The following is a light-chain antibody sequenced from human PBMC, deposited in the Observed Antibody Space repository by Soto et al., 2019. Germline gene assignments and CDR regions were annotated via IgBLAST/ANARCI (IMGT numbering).Light chain of an antibody. Sequence: DIQMTQSPSSLSASVGDRVTITGRASQGISTYLNCYQQKPGKAPKLLIYAASSLQSGVPSRFSGSGSETDFTLTISSLQPEDFATYSCQQSYSXTWTCGQGTKV. CDR2: AAS. CDR1: QGISTY. V-gene: IGKV1-39*01. J-gene: IGKJ1*01. CDR3: QQSYSXTWT.